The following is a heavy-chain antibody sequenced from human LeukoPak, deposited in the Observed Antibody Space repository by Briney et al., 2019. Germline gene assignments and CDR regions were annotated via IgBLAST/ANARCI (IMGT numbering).Heavy chain of an antibody. Sequence: ASVKVSCKVSGYTLTELSMHWVRQAPGKGLEWMGGFDPEDGETIYAQKFQGRVIMTEDTSTDTAYMELSSLRSEDTAVYYCATQSPVRYYYYGMDVWGQGTTVTVSS. V-gene: IGHV1-24*01. J-gene: IGHJ6*02. CDR2: FDPEDGET. CDR3: ATQSPVRYYYYGMDV. CDR1: GYTLTELS.